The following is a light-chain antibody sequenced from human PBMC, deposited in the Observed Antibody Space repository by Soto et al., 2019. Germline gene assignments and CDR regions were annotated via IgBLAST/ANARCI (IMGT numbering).Light chain of an antibody. J-gene: IGKJ4*01. V-gene: IGKV3D-15*01. CDR2: GAS. Sequence: EIVMTQSPATLSVSPGERATLSCRASQSVSSNLAWYQQKPGHAPRLLIYGASIRATGIPARFSGSGSGTEFTLTISSLQSEDFAVYYCQQYNNWPLTFGGVTKVEIK. CDR1: QSVSSN. CDR3: QQYNNWPLT.